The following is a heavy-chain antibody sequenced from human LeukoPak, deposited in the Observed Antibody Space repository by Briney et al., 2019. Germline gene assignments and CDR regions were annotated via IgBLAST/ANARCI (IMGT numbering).Heavy chain of an antibody. D-gene: IGHD5-24*01. Sequence: GGSLRLSCAASGFTFSSYGMHWVRQAPGKGLEWVSYISSSSSTIYYADSVKGRFTISRDNAKNSLYLQMNSLRAEDTAVYYCARDLGEEMATISSYWGQGTLVTVSS. CDR1: GFTFSSYG. V-gene: IGHV3-48*04. CDR2: ISSSSSTI. J-gene: IGHJ4*02. CDR3: ARDLGEEMATISSY.